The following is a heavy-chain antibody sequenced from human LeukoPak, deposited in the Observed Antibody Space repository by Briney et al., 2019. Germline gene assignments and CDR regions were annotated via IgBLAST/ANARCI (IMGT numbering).Heavy chain of an antibody. V-gene: IGHV1-2*02. D-gene: IGHD2-15*01. CDR2: INPNSGGT. Sequence: ASVKVSCKASGYTFTGYYMHWVRQASGQGLEWMGWINPNSGGTNYAQKFQGRVTMTRDTSISTAYMELSRLRSDDTAVYYCARESCSGGSCYSGPPNDYWGQGTLVTVSS. CDR3: ARESCSGGSCYSGPPNDY. J-gene: IGHJ4*02. CDR1: GYTFTGYY.